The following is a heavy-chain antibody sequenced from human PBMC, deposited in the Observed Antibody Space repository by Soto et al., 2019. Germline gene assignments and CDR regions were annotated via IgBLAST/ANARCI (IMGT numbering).Heavy chain of an antibody. CDR3: ARRGQSRVFDY. Sequence: QVQLVESGGGVVQPGRSLRLSCAASGFTFSSYAMHWVRQAPGKGLEWVAVISYDGSNKYYADSVKGRFTISRDNSKNTLYLQMNSLRAEDTAVYYCARRGQSRVFDYWGQGTLVTVSS. J-gene: IGHJ4*02. CDR1: GFTFSSYA. CDR2: ISYDGSNK. D-gene: IGHD3-16*01. V-gene: IGHV3-30-3*01.